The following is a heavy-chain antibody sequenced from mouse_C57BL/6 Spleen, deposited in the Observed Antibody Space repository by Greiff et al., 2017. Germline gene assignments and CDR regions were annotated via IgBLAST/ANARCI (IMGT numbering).Heavy chain of an antibody. CDR3: AISYGKGSWFAY. CDR2: IYPGSGST. CDR1: GYTFTSYW. Sequence: QVQLQQPGAELVKPGASVKMSCKASGYTFTSYWITWVKQRPGQGLEWIGDIYPGSGSTNYNEKFKSKATLTVDTSSSTAYMQLSSLTSEDSAVYYCAISYGKGSWFAYWGQGTLVTVSA. D-gene: IGHD2-1*01. V-gene: IGHV1-55*01. J-gene: IGHJ3*01.